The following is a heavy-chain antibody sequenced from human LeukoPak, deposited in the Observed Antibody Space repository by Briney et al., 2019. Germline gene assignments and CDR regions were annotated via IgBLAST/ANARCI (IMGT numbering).Heavy chain of an antibody. Sequence: SETLSLTCAVYGGSFSGYYWSWIRQPPGKGLEWIGEINHSGSTNYNPSLKSRVTISVDTSKNQFSLKLSSMTAADTAVYYCASFADSSGPFDYWGQGTLVTVSS. V-gene: IGHV4-34*01. CDR3: ASFADSSGPFDY. J-gene: IGHJ4*02. CDR1: GGSFSGYY. D-gene: IGHD3-22*01. CDR2: INHSGST.